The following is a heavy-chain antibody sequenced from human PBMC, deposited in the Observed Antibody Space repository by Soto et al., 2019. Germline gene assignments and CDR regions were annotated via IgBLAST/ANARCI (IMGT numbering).Heavy chain of an antibody. J-gene: IGHJ6*02. Sequence: GGSLRLSCAASGFTLSSYGMHWVRQAPGKGLEWVAVIWYDGSNKYYADSVKGRFTISRDNSKNTLYLQMNSLRAEDTAVYYCARVMITFGGVELKPRDYYYYGMDDWGQGTMVTVSS. CDR3: ARVMITFGGVELKPRDYYYYGMDD. CDR1: GFTLSSYG. V-gene: IGHV3-33*01. CDR2: IWYDGSNK. D-gene: IGHD3-16*01.